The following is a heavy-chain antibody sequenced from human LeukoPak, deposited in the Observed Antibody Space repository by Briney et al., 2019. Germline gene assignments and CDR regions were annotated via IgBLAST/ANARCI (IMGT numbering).Heavy chain of an antibody. CDR2: IYTSGTS. J-gene: IGHJ5*02. CDR3: ARDQNGSGWLDP. V-gene: IGHV4-61*09. Sequence: SETLSLTCTVPGGSISSGSYDWYWIRQPAGKGLEWIGHIYTSGTSNYNPSLRSRVTISVDTSKNQFSLKLSSVTVADTAVYYCARDQNGSGWLDPWGQGTLVTVSS. CDR1: GGSISSGSYD. D-gene: IGHD3-10*01.